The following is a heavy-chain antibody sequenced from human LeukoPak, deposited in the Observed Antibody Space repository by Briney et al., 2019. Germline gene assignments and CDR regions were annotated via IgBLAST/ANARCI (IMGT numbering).Heavy chain of an antibody. CDR3: ARQPRVAAAPI. Sequence: PGGSLRLSCAASGFTFSDYYMSWIRQAPGKGLEWISYISHGGSTTYYADSVKGRFTISRDNAKNSLYLQMNSLRAEDTAVYYCARQPRVAAAPIWGQGTLVTVSS. CDR1: GFTFSDYY. J-gene: IGHJ4*02. D-gene: IGHD6-25*01. CDR2: ISHGGSTT. V-gene: IGHV3-11*01.